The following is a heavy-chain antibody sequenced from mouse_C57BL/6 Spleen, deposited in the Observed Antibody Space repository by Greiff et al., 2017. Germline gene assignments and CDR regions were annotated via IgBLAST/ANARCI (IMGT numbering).Heavy chain of an antibody. J-gene: IGHJ4*01. V-gene: IGHV1-80*01. CDR3: QYDYDGDYAMDY. CDR2: IYPGDGDT. CDR1: GYAFSSYW. Sequence: QVQLKQSGAELVKPGASVKISCKASGYAFSSYWMNWVKQRPGKGLEWIGQIYPGDGDTNYNGKFKGKATLTADKSSSTAYMQLSSLTSEDSAVYFYQYDYDGDYAMDYWGQGTSVTVSS. D-gene: IGHD2-4*01.